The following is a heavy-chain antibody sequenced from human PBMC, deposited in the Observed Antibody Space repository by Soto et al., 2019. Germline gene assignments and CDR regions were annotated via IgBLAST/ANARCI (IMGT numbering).Heavy chain of an antibody. V-gene: IGHV5-51*01. Sequence: GESLKISCKASGYIFTNFWIGWVRQMPGKGLEWMGIVSPGDSATRYNPSFQGQVTVSADKSINTAYLQWSSLKASDTAIYYCATRSSSFRTIDYWGQGTLVTVSS. CDR3: ATRSSSFRTIDY. CDR2: VSPGDSAT. J-gene: IGHJ4*02. D-gene: IGHD6-6*01. CDR1: GYIFTNFW.